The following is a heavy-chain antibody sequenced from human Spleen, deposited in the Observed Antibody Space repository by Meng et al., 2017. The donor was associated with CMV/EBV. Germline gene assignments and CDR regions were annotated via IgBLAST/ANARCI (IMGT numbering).Heavy chain of an antibody. J-gene: IGHJ5*02. CDR3: ARKRGSLSGSYPNWFDP. CDR2: INHSGST. CDR1: GGSFSGYD. Sequence: YGGSFSGYDWSWLRQPPGKGLEWIGEINHSGSTNYNPSLKSRVTISVDTSKNQFSLKLSSVTAADTAVYYCARKRGSLSGSYPNWFDPWGQGTLVTVSS. V-gene: IGHV4-34*01. D-gene: IGHD1-26*01.